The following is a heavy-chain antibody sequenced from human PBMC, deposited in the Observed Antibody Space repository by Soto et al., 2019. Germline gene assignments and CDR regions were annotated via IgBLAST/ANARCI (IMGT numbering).Heavy chain of an antibody. CDR2: IAVGSGYT. CDR1: GFTFTSSA. CDR3: AADATAWQQMVPSDY. Sequence: SVKVSCKASGFTFTSSAFQWVRQARGQRLEWIGWIAVGSGYTNYAQRFQDRVTLTRDMSTATTYMELSRLTSEDTAIYYCAADATAWQQMVPSDYWGQGTLVTV. V-gene: IGHV1-58*01. D-gene: IGHD2-8*01. J-gene: IGHJ4*02.